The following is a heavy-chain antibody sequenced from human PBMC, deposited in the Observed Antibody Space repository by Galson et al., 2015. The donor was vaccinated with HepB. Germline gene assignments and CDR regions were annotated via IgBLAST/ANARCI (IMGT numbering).Heavy chain of an antibody. CDR1: GYSFTSYW. Sequence: QSGAEVKKPGESLKISCKGSGYSFTSYWIGWVRQMPGKGLEWMGIIYPGDSDTRYSPSFQGQVTISADKSISTAYLQWSSLKASDTAMYYCARGGTSSGWYATALDSWGQGTLVTVSS. J-gene: IGHJ4*02. CDR3: ARGGTSSGWYATALDS. D-gene: IGHD6-19*01. V-gene: IGHV5-51*01. CDR2: IYPGDSDT.